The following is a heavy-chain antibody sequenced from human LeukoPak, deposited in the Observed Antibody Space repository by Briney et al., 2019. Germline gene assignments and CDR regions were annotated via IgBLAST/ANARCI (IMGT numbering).Heavy chain of an antibody. D-gene: IGHD1-26*01. CDR2: INPNSGDT. CDR1: GYTFTGYF. Sequence: VASVKVSCKASGYTFTGYFMHWVRQAPGQGLEWMGWINPNSGDTNYAQTFQGRVTMTRDTSISTAYMELSRLRSDDTAVYYCARYRGSYSGDYWGQGTLVTVSS. J-gene: IGHJ4*02. V-gene: IGHV1-2*02. CDR3: ARYRGSYSGDY.